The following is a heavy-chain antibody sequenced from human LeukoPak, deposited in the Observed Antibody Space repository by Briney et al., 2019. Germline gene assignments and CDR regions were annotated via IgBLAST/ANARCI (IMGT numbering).Heavy chain of an antibody. CDR2: IRYDGSNK. CDR3: ARESHYGNWFDP. D-gene: IGHD4-17*01. CDR1: GVTFSSYG. V-gene: IGHV3-30*02. J-gene: IGHJ5*02. Sequence: GGSLRLSCAASGVTFSSYGMHWGRQAPGQGLGRVAFIRYDGSNKYYADSVKGRFTISRDNCKNTLYLQMNSLRAEDTAVYYCARESHYGNWFDPWGQGTLVTVSS.